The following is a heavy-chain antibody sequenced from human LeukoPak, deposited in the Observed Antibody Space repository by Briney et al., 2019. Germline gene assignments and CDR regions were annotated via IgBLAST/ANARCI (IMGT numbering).Heavy chain of an antibody. Sequence: GASVKVSCKASGYTFTGYYMHWVRQAPGQGLEWMGWINPNSGGTNYAQKFQGRVTMTRDTSISTAYMELSRLRSDDTAVYYCARAYGDYFSYYFDYWGQGTLVTVSS. CDR1: GYTFTGYY. CDR3: ARAYGDYFSYYFDY. V-gene: IGHV1-2*02. J-gene: IGHJ4*02. D-gene: IGHD4-17*01. CDR2: INPNSGGT.